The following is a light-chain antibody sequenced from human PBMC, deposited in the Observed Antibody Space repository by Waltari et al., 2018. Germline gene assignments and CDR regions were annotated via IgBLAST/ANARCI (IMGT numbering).Light chain of an antibody. J-gene: IGKJ5*01. Sequence: DIVMTQSPLSLPVTPGEPPSISCRPSQSLLHSNGYNYLDWYLQKPGQSPQILIYLGSNRASGVPDRFSGSGSGTDFTLKISRVEAEDAGVYYCMEALQSVTFGQGTRLEIK. CDR3: MEALQSVT. V-gene: IGKV2-28*01. CDR2: LGS. CDR1: QSLLHSNGYNY.